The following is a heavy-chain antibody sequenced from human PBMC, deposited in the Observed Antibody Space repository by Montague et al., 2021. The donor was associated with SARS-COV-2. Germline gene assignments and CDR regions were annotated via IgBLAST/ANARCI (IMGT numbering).Heavy chain of an antibody. CDR3: ARGYQLRCVERSSRQSTLDY. J-gene: IGHJ4*02. D-gene: IGHD3-3*01. CDR2: INHSGST. Sequence: SETLSLTCAVYGGSFSGYYWSWIRQPPGKGVVWIGEINHSGSTNYNPSLKSRVTISVDTSKNQFSLKLSSVTAADTAVYYCARGYQLRCVERSSRQSTLDYWGQGTLVTVSS. CDR1: GGSFSGYY. V-gene: IGHV4-34*01.